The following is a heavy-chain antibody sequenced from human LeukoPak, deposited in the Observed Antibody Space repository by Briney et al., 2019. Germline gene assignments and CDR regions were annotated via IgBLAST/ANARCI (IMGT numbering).Heavy chain of an antibody. CDR3: AKGRDMPYYYYMDV. J-gene: IGHJ6*03. Sequence: PGGSLRLSCAASGFTFSSYAMGWVRQAPGKGLEWVSAISGSGGSTYYADSVKGRFTISRDNSKNTLYLQMNSLRAEDTAVYYCAKGRDMPYYYYMDVWGKGTTVTVSS. CDR2: ISGSGGST. D-gene: IGHD2-15*01. V-gene: IGHV3-23*01. CDR1: GFTFSSYA.